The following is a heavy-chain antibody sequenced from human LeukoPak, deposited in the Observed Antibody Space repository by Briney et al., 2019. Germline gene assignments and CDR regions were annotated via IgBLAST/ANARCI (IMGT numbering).Heavy chain of an antibody. Sequence: PGGSLRLSWAASGFTFSSYAMSWVRQAPGKGLEWVSAISGSGGSTYYANSVKRRFTISRDNSKNTLHLQMNSLRAGDTAVYYCAKVDDFWSGYFDYWGQGTLVTVSS. D-gene: IGHD3-3*01. CDR2: ISGSGGST. CDR3: AKVDDFWSGYFDY. J-gene: IGHJ4*02. CDR1: GFTFSSYA. V-gene: IGHV3-23*01.